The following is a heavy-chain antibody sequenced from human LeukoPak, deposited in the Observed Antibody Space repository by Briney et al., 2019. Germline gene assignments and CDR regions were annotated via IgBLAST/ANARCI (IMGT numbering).Heavy chain of an antibody. CDR3: ARGGLWFGEYRPKYYFDY. Sequence: PSQTLSLTCTVSGGSISSGSYYWSWIPQPAGKGLEWIGRIYTSGSTNYNPSLKSRVTISVDTSKNRFSLKLSSVTAADTAVYYCARGGLWFGEYRPKYYFDYWGQGTLVTVSS. CDR2: IYTSGST. J-gene: IGHJ4*02. V-gene: IGHV4-61*02. CDR1: GGSISSGSYY. D-gene: IGHD3-10*01.